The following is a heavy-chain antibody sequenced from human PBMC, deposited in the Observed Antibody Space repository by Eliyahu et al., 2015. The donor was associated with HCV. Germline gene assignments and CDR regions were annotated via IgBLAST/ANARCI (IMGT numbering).Heavy chain of an antibody. J-gene: IGHJ5*02. CDR3: ASGGGGIPVTGTGGWFDP. D-gene: IGHD6-19*01. CDR2: XPYSVGT. CDR1: GGSXPXYX. V-gene: IGHV4-59*01. Sequence: QVQLQESGPGLVKPSETLSLTCTVSGGSXPXYXWSWIRQPPGKGPXWIGYXPYSVGTNSNPSLKSRVTISVDTSKNQFSLDLTSVTAADTAMYYCASGGGGIPVTGTGGWFDPWGQGTLVTVSS.